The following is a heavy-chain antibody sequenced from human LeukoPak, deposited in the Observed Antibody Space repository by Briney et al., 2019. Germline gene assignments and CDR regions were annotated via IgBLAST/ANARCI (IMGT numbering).Heavy chain of an antibody. CDR3: ARDATEYGDSHFDW. Sequence: GGSLRLSCSASGVSFSSYGMHWVRQAPGTGLEWVAVIWNDGSHQYYADSEKGRFTISRDNSRNTVYLQMDRLRVEDTAVYYCARDATEYGDSHFDWWGQGTLVTVSS. CDR1: GVSFSSYG. D-gene: IGHD4-17*01. V-gene: IGHV3-33*01. J-gene: IGHJ4*02. CDR2: IWNDGSHQ.